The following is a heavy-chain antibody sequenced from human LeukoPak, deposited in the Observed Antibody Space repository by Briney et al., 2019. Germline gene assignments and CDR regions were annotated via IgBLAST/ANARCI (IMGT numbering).Heavy chain of an antibody. CDR1: GFTFSTYS. CDR3: AKEGGSGSYQIS. D-gene: IGHD3-10*01. V-gene: IGHV3-48*01. Sequence: PGGSLRPSCAASGFTFSTYSMNWVRQAPGKGLEWVSHISGNSASIYYADSVKGRFTISRDNAKNSLYLQMNSLRAEDTAVYYCAKEGGSGSYQISWGQGTLVTVSS. CDR2: ISGNSASI. J-gene: IGHJ5*02.